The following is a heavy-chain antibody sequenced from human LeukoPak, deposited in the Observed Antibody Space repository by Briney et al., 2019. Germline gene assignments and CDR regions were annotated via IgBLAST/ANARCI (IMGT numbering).Heavy chain of an antibody. V-gene: IGHV4-38-2*02. CDR2: IYHSGST. J-gene: IGHJ4*02. Sequence: SETLSLTCTVSGYSISSGYWGWIRQPPGKGLEWIGSIYHSGSTYYNPSLKSRVTISVDTSKNQFSLDLSSVTAADTAVYYCARDRVGDYFDYWGQGTLVTVSS. D-gene: IGHD3-10*01. CDR3: ARDRVGDYFDY. CDR1: GYSISSGY.